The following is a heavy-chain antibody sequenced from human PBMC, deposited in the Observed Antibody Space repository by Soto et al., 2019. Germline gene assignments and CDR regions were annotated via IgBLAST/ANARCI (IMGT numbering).Heavy chain of an antibody. V-gene: IGHV5-51*01. CDR1: GYTFSNFW. CDR3: ARTDNPSFLFGY. Sequence: PGESLKISCEGSGYTFSNFWIGWVRQRPGKGLESMGIIYVADSDTRYSPSFQGHVTISVDKSISTAYLQWSSLKASDTAIYYCARTDNPSFLFGYWGQGTLVNVSS. D-gene: IGHD1-1*01. CDR2: IYVADSDT. J-gene: IGHJ4*02.